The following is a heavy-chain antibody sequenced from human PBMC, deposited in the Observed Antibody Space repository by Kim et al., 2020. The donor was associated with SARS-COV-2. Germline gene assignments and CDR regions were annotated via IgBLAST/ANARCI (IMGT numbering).Heavy chain of an antibody. CDR1: GGSISSSRYY. CDR2: IYYSGST. Sequence: SETLSLTCTVSGGSISSSRYYWGWIRQPPGKGLEWIGSIYYSGSTYYNPSLKSRVTISVDTSKNQFSLKLNSVTAADTAVYYCARVNSSSPFDAFDIWGQGTMVTVSS. J-gene: IGHJ3*02. V-gene: IGHV4-39*01. CDR3: ARVNSSSPFDAFDI. D-gene: IGHD6-13*01.